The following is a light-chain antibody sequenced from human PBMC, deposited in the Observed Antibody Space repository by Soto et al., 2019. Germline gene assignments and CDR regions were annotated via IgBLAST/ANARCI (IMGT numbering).Light chain of an antibody. CDR2: DVS. V-gene: IGLV2-11*01. J-gene: IGLJ1*01. CDR3: CSYAGSYTRYV. CDR1: SSDVGGYNY. Sequence: QSVLTQPRSVSGSPGQSVTISCTGTSSDVGGYNYVSWYQQHPGKAPKLMIYDVSKRPSGVPDRFSGSKSGNTASLTISGLQAEDEADYYCCSYAGSYTRYVFGTGT.